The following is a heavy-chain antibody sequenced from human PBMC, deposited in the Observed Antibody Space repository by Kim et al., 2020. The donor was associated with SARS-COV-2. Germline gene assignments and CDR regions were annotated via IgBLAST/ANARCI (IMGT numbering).Heavy chain of an antibody. D-gene: IGHD5-12*01. J-gene: IGHJ6*02. V-gene: IGHV3-21*01. CDR1: GFTFSSYS. CDR2: ISSSSSYI. Sequence: GGSLRLSCAASGFTFSSYSMNWVRQAPGKGLEWVSSISSSSSYIYYADSVKGRFTISRDNAKNSLYLQMNSLRAEDTAVYYCARVGGYSGYDDDYYYYGMDVWGQGTTVTVSS. CDR3: ARVGGYSGYDDDYYYYGMDV.